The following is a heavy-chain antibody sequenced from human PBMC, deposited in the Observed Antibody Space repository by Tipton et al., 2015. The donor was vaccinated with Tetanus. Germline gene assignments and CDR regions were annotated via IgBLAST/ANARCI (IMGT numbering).Heavy chain of an antibody. Sequence: TLSLTCAVYGGSFSGYYWSWIRQPPGKGLEWIGEINHSGSTNYNPSLKSRVTISVDTSKNQFSLKLSSVTAADTAVYYCARGRGSYGYGYYYYGMDVWGQGTTVTVSS. J-gene: IGHJ6*02. V-gene: IGHV4-34*01. CDR1: GGSFSGYY. CDR2: INHSGST. D-gene: IGHD5-18*01. CDR3: ARGRGSYGYGYYYYGMDV.